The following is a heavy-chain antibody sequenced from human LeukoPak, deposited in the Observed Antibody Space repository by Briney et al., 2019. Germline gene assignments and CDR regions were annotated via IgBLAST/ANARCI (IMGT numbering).Heavy chain of an antibody. CDR1: GFTFSSYW. Sequence: GGSLRISCAASGFTFSSYWRSWVRQAPGKGLELVANINQDGSEKYYVHSVKSRFTISIDNAKNSLYLKMNSLRAEDTAVYYCARGPKCSGGSCYSSWFEPWGEGTLVTVSS. D-gene: IGHD2-15*01. CDR2: INQDGSEK. J-gene: IGHJ5*02. V-gene: IGHV3-7*01. CDR3: ARGPKCSGGSCYSSWFEP.